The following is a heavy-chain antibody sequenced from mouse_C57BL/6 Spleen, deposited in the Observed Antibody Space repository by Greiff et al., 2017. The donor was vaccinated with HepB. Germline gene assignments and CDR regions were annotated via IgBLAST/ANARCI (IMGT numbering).Heavy chain of an antibody. D-gene: IGHD2-1*01. Sequence: EVKLVESGGGLVKPGGSLKLSCAASGFTFSDYGMHWVRQAPEKGLEWVAYISSGSSTIYYADTVKGRFTISRDNAKNTLFLQMTSLRSEDTAMYYCARPLYGNLAWFAYWGQGTLVTVSA. CDR3: ARPLYGNLAWFAY. CDR2: ISSGSSTI. CDR1: GFTFSDYG. V-gene: IGHV5-17*01. J-gene: IGHJ3*01.